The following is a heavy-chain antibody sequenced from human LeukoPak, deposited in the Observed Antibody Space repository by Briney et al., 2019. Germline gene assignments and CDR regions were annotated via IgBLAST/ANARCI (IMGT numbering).Heavy chain of an antibody. CDR3: AKDEGRLITNWYRQY. CDR1: GFTFRNYA. CDR2: ISGSGGGT. Sequence: GGSLRLSCAASGFTFRNYAMSWVRQAPGKGLEWVSAISGSGGGTYYAESVKGRFTISRDNSKNTLYLQLNSLTAEDTAMYYCAKDEGRLITNWYRQYWGQGTPVTVSS. J-gene: IGHJ4*02. D-gene: IGHD1-1*01. V-gene: IGHV3-23*01.